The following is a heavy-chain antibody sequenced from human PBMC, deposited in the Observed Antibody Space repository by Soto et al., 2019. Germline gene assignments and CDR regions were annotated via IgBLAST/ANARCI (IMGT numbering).Heavy chain of an antibody. CDR2: IRTKSDGETT. Sequence: EVRLLESGGGLEQPGGSLRLSCTTSGLTFTNAWMNWVRQAPGKGLEWVGRIRTKSDGETTEYAAPVKGRIAISRDDLRKMLFLEMNSLDSDDSAVYYCVSEMPLLGVFDFWGQGTLVTVSS. J-gene: IGHJ4*02. CDR1: GLTFTNAW. V-gene: IGHV3-15*01. CDR3: VSEMPLLGVFDF. D-gene: IGHD3-16*01.